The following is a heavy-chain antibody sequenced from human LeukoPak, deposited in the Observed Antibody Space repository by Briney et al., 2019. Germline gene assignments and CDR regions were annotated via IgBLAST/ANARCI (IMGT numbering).Heavy chain of an antibody. Sequence: PSETLSLTCAVYGGSFSGYYWSWIRQPPGKGLKWIGEINHSGSTNYNPSLKSRVTISVDTSKNQFPLKLSSVTAADTAVYYCASRRRYSYLSDYWGQGTLVTVSS. CDR2: INHSGST. D-gene: IGHD5-18*01. CDR1: GGSFSGYY. V-gene: IGHV4-34*01. CDR3: ASRRRYSYLSDY. J-gene: IGHJ4*02.